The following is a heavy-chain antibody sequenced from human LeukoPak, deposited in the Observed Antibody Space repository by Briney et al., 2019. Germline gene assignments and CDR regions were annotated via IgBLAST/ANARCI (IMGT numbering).Heavy chain of an antibody. D-gene: IGHD3-3*01. CDR2: IYYSKNT. Sequence: PSETLSLTCTVSGGSISSSSAYWGWIRQPPGKGLEWIGSIYYSKNTYYNPSLKSRVTISADTSKNQFSLKLTSVTAADTAVYYCAKDRSITIFGVVIPPSWWFDPWGQGTLVTVSS. CDR3: AKDRSITIFGVVIPPSWWFDP. CDR1: GGSISSSSAY. J-gene: IGHJ5*02. V-gene: IGHV4-39*02.